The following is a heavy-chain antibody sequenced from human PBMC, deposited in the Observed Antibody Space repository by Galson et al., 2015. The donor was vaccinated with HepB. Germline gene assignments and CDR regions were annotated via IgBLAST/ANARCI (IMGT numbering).Heavy chain of an antibody. CDR3: AKKTVAFDI. D-gene: IGHD2-21*02. V-gene: IGHV3-23*01. CDR2: ISGSGSST. CDR1: GFTFSSSA. J-gene: IGHJ3*02. Sequence: SLRLSCAASGFTFSSSAMRWVRQAPGNGLEWVSTISGSGSSTYYADSVKGRFTISRDNSKNTLYLQMNSLRAEDTAVYYCAKKTVAFDIWGQGTMVTVSS.